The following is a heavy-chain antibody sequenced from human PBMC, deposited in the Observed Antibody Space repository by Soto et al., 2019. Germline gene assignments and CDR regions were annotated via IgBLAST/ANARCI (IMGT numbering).Heavy chain of an antibody. CDR1: GFTFTSSA. D-gene: IGHD2-15*01. J-gene: IGHJ6*02. V-gene: IGHV1-58*01. Sequence: GASVKVSCKASGFTFTSSAVQWVRQARGQRLEWIGWIVVGSGNTNYAQKFQERVTITRDMSTSTAYMELSSLRSEDTAVYYCAAGVVKSWYYYGMDVWGQGTTVTVSS. CDR2: IVVGSGNT. CDR3: AAGVVKSWYYYGMDV.